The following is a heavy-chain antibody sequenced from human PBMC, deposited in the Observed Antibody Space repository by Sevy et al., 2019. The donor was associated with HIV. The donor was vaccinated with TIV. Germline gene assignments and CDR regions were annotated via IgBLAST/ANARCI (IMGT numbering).Heavy chain of an antibody. D-gene: IGHD2-8*02. J-gene: IGHJ6*04. V-gene: IGHV3-15*01. Sequence: GGSLRLSCAASGFTFTYAWMTWVRQAPGKGLEWVGRIKSKPDGGTTDYAAPVKGRFTISRDDSKNTLYLQMNSLKTEDTAVYYCSTDPIIVLLVTDGMDVWGKGTTVTVSS. CDR1: GFTFTYAW. CDR3: STDPIIVLLVTDGMDV. CDR2: IKSKPDGGTT.